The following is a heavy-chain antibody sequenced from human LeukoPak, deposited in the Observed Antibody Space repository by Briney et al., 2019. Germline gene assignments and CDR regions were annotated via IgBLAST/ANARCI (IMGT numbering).Heavy chain of an antibody. CDR3: ARNIDIAVAGDGDY. Sequence: ASVKVSCKASGYTFTGYYMHWVRQAPGQGLEWLGWINTNTGNPTYAQGFTGRFAFSLDTSVTTTYLQISSLKAEDTAVYYCARNIDIAVAGDGDYWGQGTLVTVSS. V-gene: IGHV7-4-1*02. CDR2: INTNTGNP. CDR1: GYTFTGYY. D-gene: IGHD6-19*01. J-gene: IGHJ4*02.